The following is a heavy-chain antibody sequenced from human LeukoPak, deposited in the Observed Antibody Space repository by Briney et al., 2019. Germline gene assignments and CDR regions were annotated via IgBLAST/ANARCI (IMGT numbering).Heavy chain of an antibody. Sequence: GASVKVSCKASGYTFTSYGISWVRQAPGQGLEWMGWISAYNGNTNYAQKLQGRVTMTTDTSTSTAYMELRSLRSDDTAVYYCAREGMVRGVTNWFDPWGQGTLVTVSS. V-gene: IGHV1-18*01. CDR1: GYTFTSYG. J-gene: IGHJ5*02. D-gene: IGHD3-10*01. CDR3: AREGMVRGVTNWFDP. CDR2: ISAYNGNT.